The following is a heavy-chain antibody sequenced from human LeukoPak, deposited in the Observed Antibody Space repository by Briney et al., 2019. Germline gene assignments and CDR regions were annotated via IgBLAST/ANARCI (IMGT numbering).Heavy chain of an antibody. CDR2: IRYDGSNK. J-gene: IGHJ3*02. CDR3: AKVGPLLLWFGEYAFDI. Sequence: PGGSLLLSCAASGFTFSSYGMHWVRQAPGKGLEGVAFIRYDGSNKYYADSVKGRFTISRDNSKNTLYLQMNSLRAEDTAVYYCAKVGPLLLWFGEYAFDIWGQGTMVAVSS. D-gene: IGHD3-10*01. V-gene: IGHV3-30*02. CDR1: GFTFSSYG.